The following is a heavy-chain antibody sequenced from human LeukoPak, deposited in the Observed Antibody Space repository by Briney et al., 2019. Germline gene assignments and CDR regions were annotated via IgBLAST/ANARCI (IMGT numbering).Heavy chain of an antibody. CDR3: VRDLGYQYGLDAFDI. CDR1: GFTFSRYW. Sequence: QAGGSLRLSCAASGFTFSRYWMSWVRQAPGKGLEWVANIKQDESEKCYVDSVKGRFTFSRDNAKNSLYLQMNSLRAEDTAVYYCVRDLGYQYGLDAFDIWGQGTMVTVSS. J-gene: IGHJ3*02. CDR2: IKQDESEK. V-gene: IGHV3-7*01. D-gene: IGHD2-15*01.